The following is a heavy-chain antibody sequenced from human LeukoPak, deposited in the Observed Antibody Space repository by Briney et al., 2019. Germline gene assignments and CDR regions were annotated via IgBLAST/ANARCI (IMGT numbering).Heavy chain of an antibody. CDR3: AKEARLGIRTAFDY. CDR2: IWYDGSNK. V-gene: IGHV3-30*02. J-gene: IGHJ4*02. Sequence: GGSLRLSCAASGFTFSNHGMHWVRQAPGKGPEWVALIWYDGSNKYYGDSVKGRFTISRDNSKNTLYLQMNSLRAEDMAVYYWAKEARLGIRTAFDYWGQGTLVTVSS. CDR1: GFTFSNHG. D-gene: IGHD7-27*01.